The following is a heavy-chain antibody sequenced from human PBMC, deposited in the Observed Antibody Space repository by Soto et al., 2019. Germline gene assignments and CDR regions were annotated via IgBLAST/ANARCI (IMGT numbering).Heavy chain of an antibody. J-gene: IGHJ3*02. CDR2: IYYSGST. Sequence: PSETLSLTCAVSSGSISSSNWWSWVRQPPGKGLEWIGEIYYSGSTDYNPSLKSRVTISVDTSKNQFSLKLSSVTAADTAVYYCARDFTAGDYNNDAFDIWGQGTMVTVSS. V-gene: IGHV4-4*02. D-gene: IGHD4-17*01. CDR1: SGSISSSNW. CDR3: ARDFTAGDYNNDAFDI.